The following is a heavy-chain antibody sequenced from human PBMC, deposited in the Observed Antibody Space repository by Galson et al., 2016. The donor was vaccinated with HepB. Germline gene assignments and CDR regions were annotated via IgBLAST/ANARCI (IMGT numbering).Heavy chain of an antibody. V-gene: IGHV3-23*01. CDR1: GFTFSSYA. Sequence: SLRLSCAASGFTFSSYAMVWVRQAPGKELEWISAISGSDGRTYYADSVKGRFTISRDNSKNTLYLQMNSLRAEDTAVYYCAKDQFLGVVPAATDYWGQGTLVTVSS. D-gene: IGHD2-2*01. CDR2: ISGSDGRT. J-gene: IGHJ4*02. CDR3: AKDQFLGVVPAATDY.